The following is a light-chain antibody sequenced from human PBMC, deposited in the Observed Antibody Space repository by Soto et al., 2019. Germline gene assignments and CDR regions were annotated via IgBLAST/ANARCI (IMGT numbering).Light chain of an antibody. V-gene: IGLV2-18*02. J-gene: IGLJ3*02. CDR1: SNDIGSYNR. CDR2: EVS. CDR3: TSCTTSNTGV. Sequence: QSALTQPPSVSGSPGQSVTISCTGTSNDIGSYNRVSWYQQPPGTAPKLIIYEVSNRPSGVPDRFSGSKSGNTASLTISGLQAEDEADYYCTSCTTSNTGVFGGGTKLTVL.